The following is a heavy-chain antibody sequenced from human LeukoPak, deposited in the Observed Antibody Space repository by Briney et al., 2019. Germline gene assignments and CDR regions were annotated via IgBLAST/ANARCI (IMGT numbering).Heavy chain of an antibody. D-gene: IGHD1-26*01. CDR2: IKQDGGEE. CDR1: GFTFSTYW. V-gene: IGHV3-7*01. J-gene: IGHJ4*02. CDR3: AREWHATFDY. Sequence: GGSLRLSCAASGFTFSTYWMSWVRQAPGKGLEWVANIKQDGGEEYYVDSVKGRFTISRDKAKNSLYLQMNSLRAEDTAVYYCAREWHATFDYWGQGSLVTVSS.